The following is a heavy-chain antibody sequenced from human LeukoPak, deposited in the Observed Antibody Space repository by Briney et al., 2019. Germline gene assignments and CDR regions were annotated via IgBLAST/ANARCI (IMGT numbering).Heavy chain of an antibody. D-gene: IGHD6-13*01. Sequence: ASVKVSCKASGGTFSSYAISWVRQAPGQGLEWMGGIIPIFGTANYAQKFQGRVTITADKSTSTAYMELSSLRSEDTAVYYCAKDVFAQRSAAAHDAFDIWGQGTMVTVSS. CDR2: IIPIFGTA. CDR1: GGTFSSYA. CDR3: AKDVFAQRSAAAHDAFDI. J-gene: IGHJ3*02. V-gene: IGHV1-69*06.